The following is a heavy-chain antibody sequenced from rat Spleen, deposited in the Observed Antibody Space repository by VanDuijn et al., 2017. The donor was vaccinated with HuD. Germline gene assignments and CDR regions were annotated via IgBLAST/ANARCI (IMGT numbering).Heavy chain of an antibody. CDR1: GFTFSNYY. J-gene: IGHJ3*01. V-gene: IGHV5-25*01. Sequence: EVQLVESGGGLVQPGRSMKLSCAASGFTFSNYYMAWVRQAPTKGLEWVAYISTGGGSTYYRDSVKGRFTISRDNAKNTLYLQLNSLKSEDTAIYYCARSSFNSGSYWGQGTLVTVSS. CDR2: ISTGGGST. D-gene: IGHD4-3*01. CDR3: ARSSFNSGSY.